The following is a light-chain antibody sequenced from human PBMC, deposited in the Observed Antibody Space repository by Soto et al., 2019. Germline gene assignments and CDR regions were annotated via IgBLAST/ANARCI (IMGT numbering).Light chain of an antibody. V-gene: IGKV3-20*01. Sequence: EIVLTQSPGTLSLSPGERATLSCRASQSVSDSSLAWYHQKPGQAPRLLIYGASRRATGIPDTFSGSGSGTDFTLTFSRLEPEDFAVYYCQLYGDSPMYTFGQGTKLEIK. CDR2: GAS. CDR3: QLYGDSPMYT. CDR1: QSVSDSS. J-gene: IGKJ2*01.